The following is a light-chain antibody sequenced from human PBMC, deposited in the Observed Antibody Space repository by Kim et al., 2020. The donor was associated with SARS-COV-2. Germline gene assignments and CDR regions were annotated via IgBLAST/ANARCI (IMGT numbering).Light chain of an antibody. CDR2: KDN. J-gene: IGLJ1*01. V-gene: IGLV3-9*01. CDR1: NIGRKL. Sequence: SYELTQPLSVSVVLGQTARITCGGNNIGRKLVHWYQQKPGQAPVLVIYKDNNRPSGIPERFSGSNSWNAATLTISGAQAGDDADYHCQVWDSRSYVFGTGTKVTVL. CDR3: QVWDSRSYV.